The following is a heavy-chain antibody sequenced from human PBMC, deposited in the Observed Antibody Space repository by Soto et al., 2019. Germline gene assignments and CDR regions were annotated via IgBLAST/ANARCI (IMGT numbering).Heavy chain of an antibody. CDR1: GGAMSSYKFY. D-gene: IGHD3-16*01. V-gene: IGHV4-30-4*01. J-gene: IGHJ4*02. Sequence: QVQLQESGPGLVKPSQTLSLTCSVSGGAMSSYKFYWTWIRQPPGKGLEWIGSIPYGGNPFYNPSPEWRTSLSGHRSTTPFPLKLTSGTARDRAVFFGARWGEERQLWGQGPLVSVSS. CDR2: IPYGGNP. CDR3: ARWGEERQL.